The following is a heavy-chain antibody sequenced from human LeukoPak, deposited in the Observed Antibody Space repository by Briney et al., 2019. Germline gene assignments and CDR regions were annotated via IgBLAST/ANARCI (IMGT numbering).Heavy chain of an antibody. CDR3: ARGLYSSSWYGVDYYYYYMDV. D-gene: IGHD6-13*01. CDR2: IYHSGST. Sequence: SETLSLTCAVSGGSISSSNWWSWVRQPPGKGLEWIGEIYHSGSTNYNPSLKSRVTISVDKSKNQFSLKLSSVTAADTAVYYCARGLYSSSWYGVDYYYYYMDVWGKGTTVTVSS. CDR1: GGSISSSNW. J-gene: IGHJ6*03. V-gene: IGHV4-4*02.